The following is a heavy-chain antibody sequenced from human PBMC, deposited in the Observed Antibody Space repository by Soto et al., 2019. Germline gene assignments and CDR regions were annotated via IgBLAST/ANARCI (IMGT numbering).Heavy chain of an antibody. Sequence: ASVKVSCKASGYTITSYGISWVRQAPGQGLEWMGWISAYNGNTNYAQKLQGRVTMTTDTSTSTAYMELRSLRSDDTAVYYCAREVAARPYYYFDYWGQGTLVTVSS. CDR2: ISAYNGNT. J-gene: IGHJ4*02. CDR1: GYTITSYG. V-gene: IGHV1-18*01. CDR3: AREVAARPYYYFDY. D-gene: IGHD6-6*01.